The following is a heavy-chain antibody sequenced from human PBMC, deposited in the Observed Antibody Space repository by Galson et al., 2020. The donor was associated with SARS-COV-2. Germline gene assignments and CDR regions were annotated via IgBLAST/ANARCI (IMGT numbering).Heavy chain of an antibody. V-gene: IGHV4-61*02. CDR2: IHTSGNT. D-gene: IGHD6-19*01. CDR1: GGSLSGTNYY. J-gene: IGHJ4*02. CDR3: AAGPVAGTGE. Sequence: SETLSLTCGVSGGSLSGTNYYWSWVRQPAGKGLEWISSIHTSGNTNYNPSLKSRVNISVDTSKNQFSLNLTSVTAAATAVDYCAAGPVAGTGEWGQGTLVTVSS.